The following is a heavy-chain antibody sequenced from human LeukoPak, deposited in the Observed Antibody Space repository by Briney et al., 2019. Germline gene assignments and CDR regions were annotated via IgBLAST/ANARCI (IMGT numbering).Heavy chain of an antibody. D-gene: IGHD4-17*01. CDR3: ARDLWDGDYDY. CDR2: ISWNSGSI. V-gene: IGHV3-9*01. Sequence: PGRSLRLSCAASGFTFDDYAMHWVRQAPGKGLEWVSGISWNSGSIGYADSMKGRFTISRDNAKNSLYLQMNSLRAEDTAVYYCARDLWDGDYDYWGQGTLVTVSS. J-gene: IGHJ4*02. CDR1: GFTFDDYA.